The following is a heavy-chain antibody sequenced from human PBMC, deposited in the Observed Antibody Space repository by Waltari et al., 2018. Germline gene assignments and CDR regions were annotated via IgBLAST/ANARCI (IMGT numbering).Heavy chain of an antibody. Sequence: QVQLVESGGGVVQPGRSLRLSCAASGFTLSDYAMHWVRKAPGNGVEGLSNISNDGIIEHYADAPKSRFTSSRDNAKNMLYLQLNSLRPQDTAVYYWTRLPDDYSNSFDCWGQGTLITFSS. D-gene: IGHD4-4*01. V-gene: IGHV3-30*03. CDR2: ISNDGIIE. J-gene: IGHJ4*02. CDR1: GFTLSDYA. CDR3: TRLPDDYSNSFDC.